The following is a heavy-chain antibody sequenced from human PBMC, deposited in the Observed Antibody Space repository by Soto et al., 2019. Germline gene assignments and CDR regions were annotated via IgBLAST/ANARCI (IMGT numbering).Heavy chain of an antibody. CDR1: GYTFTSYG. CDR3: ASSMGYYDSSGYYYDGHFDY. Sequence: QVQLVQSGAEVKKPGASVKVSCKASGYTFTSYGISWVRQAPGQGLEWMGWISAYNGNTNYAQKLQGRVTMTTDTSTSTAYMELRSLRSDDTAVYYCASSMGYYDSSGYYYDGHFDYWGQGTLVTVSS. CDR2: ISAYNGNT. V-gene: IGHV1-18*01. J-gene: IGHJ4*02. D-gene: IGHD3-22*01.